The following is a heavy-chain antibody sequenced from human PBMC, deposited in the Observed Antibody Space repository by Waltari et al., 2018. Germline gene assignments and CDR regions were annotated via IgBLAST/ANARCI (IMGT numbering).Heavy chain of an antibody. J-gene: IGHJ4*02. CDR1: GFSFSDY. CDR3: ARAREHSSDFWNGYSYYFDQ. D-gene: IGHD3-3*01. V-gene: IGHV3-11*01. Sequence: QVQLVESGGGVVKPGGSLRLSCAASGFSFSDYMNWLRQAPGKGREWVSYMNRGGRDRHDADSVKGRFTISWDNAKNSVYRQMNRLSADDTAVYYCARAREHSSDFWNGYSYYFDQWGQGTLVTVSS. CDR2: MNRGGRDR.